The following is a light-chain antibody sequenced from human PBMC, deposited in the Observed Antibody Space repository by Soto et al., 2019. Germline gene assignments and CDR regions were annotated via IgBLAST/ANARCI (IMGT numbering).Light chain of an antibody. CDR1: SGEIGYYNL. CDR3: GLYAVISTAVV. J-gene: IGLJ2*01. Sequence: QTLLTQHAAVSGSPAQSITISCTGTSGEIGYYNLCSWYLLLPRKAPKFLIYEGTKRPSGVCSRFSGSKCGKAACLPISGCQAEDEAYYYVGLYAVISTAVV. CDR2: EGT. V-gene: IGLV2-23*01.